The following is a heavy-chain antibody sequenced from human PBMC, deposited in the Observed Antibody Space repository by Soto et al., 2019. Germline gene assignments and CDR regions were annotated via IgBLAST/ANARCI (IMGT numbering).Heavy chain of an antibody. CDR2: IYHSGST. Sequence: SETLSLTCAVSGYSISSGYYWGWIRQPPGKGLEWIGSIYHSGSTYYNPSLKSRVTISVDTSKNQFSLKLSSVTAADTAVYYCATSGGRFLEWLLHRLLNIYRMDVWGQGNTVTVSS. D-gene: IGHD3-3*01. V-gene: IGHV4-38-2*01. CDR1: GYSISSGYY. CDR3: ATSGGRFLEWLLHRLLNIYRMDV. J-gene: IGHJ6*02.